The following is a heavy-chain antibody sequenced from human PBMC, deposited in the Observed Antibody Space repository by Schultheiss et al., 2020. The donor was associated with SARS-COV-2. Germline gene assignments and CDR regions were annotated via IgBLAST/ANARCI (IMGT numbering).Heavy chain of an antibody. CDR3: ARGDWFDVPFDY. D-gene: IGHD3-9*01. J-gene: IGHJ4*02. V-gene: IGHV3-30-3*01. Sequence: GGSLRLSCAASGFTFDDYAMHWVRQAPGKGLEWVAVISYDGSNKYYADSVKGRFTISRDNSKNTLYLQMNSLRAEDTAVYYCARGDWFDVPFDYWGQGTLVTVSS. CDR2: ISYDGSNK. CDR1: GFTFDDYA.